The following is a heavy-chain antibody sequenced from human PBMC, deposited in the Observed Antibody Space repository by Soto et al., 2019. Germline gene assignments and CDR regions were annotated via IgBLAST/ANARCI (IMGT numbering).Heavy chain of an antibody. Sequence: GGSLRLSCVVPGFAVSATYMSWVRQAPGQGLEWVSVLTANGNTIYADAVKGRFTVSRDISKNTVYLQLNSVTVEDTGLYYCARDALGLDVWGQGTTVTVSS. CDR1: GFAVSATY. V-gene: IGHV3-53*01. J-gene: IGHJ6*02. CDR2: LTANGNT. CDR3: ARDALGLDV.